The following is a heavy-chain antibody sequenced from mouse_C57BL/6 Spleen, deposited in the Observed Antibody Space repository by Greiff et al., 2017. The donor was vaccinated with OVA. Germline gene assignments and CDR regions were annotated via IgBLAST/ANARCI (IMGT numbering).Heavy chain of an antibody. CDR3: ARSTAVVSYYFDY. CDR2: IDPANGNT. J-gene: IGHJ2*01. D-gene: IGHD1-1*01. V-gene: IGHV14-3*01. Sequence: VQLQQSVAELLRPGASVKLSCTASGFNINNTYMHWVKQRPEQGLEWIGRIDPANGNTKYAPKFQGKATITADTSSNTAYLQLSSLTSDDTAIYYCARSTAVVSYYFDYWGQGTTLTVSS. CDR1: GFNINNTY.